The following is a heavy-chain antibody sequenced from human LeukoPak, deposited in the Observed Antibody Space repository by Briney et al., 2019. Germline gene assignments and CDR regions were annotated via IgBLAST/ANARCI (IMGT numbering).Heavy chain of an antibody. CDR2: INPSGGST. V-gene: IGHV1-46*01. J-gene: IGHJ4*02. Sequence: ASVKVSCKASGYTFTSYYMHWVRQAPGQGLEWMGIINPSGGSTSYAQKFQGRVTMTRDTSTSTVYMELSSPRSEDTAVYYCAREYGDYYFDYWGQGTLVTVSS. CDR1: GYTFTSYY. CDR3: AREYGDYYFDY. D-gene: IGHD4-17*01.